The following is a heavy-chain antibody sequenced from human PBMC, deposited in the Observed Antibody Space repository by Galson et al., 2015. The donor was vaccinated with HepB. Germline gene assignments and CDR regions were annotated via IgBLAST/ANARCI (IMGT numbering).Heavy chain of an antibody. D-gene: IGHD3-9*01. CDR3: AKDADILTGYPYYFDY. J-gene: IGHJ4*02. CDR2: ISNSGADT. CDR1: GLSFDLHA. V-gene: IGHV3-23*01. Sequence: SLRLSCADSGLSFDLHAMNWVRLAPGKGLQWVSTISNSGADTYYADSVKGRFTISRDNSKNMLYLQMNRLRDDDTAIYYCAKDADILTGYPYYFDYWGQGTLVSVSS.